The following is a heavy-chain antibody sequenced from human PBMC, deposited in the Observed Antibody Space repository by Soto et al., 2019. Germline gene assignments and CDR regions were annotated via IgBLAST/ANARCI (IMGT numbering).Heavy chain of an antibody. J-gene: IGHJ1*01. D-gene: IGHD4-17*01. V-gene: IGHV1-2*04. CDR1: GYTFTGYY. Sequence: QVQLVQSGAEVKKPGASVKVSCKASGYTFTGYYMHWVRQAPGQGLEWMGWINPNSGGTNYAQKFQGWVTMTRDTSISTAYMEPSRLRSDDTAVYYCARGSYGDYVLQYFQHWGQGTLVTVSS. CDR3: ARGSYGDYVLQYFQH. CDR2: INPNSGGT.